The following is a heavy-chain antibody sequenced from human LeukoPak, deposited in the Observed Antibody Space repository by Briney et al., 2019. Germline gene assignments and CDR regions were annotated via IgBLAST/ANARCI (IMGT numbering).Heavy chain of an antibody. CDR1: GFTFSSYA. CDR3: ARDPPLIAVAGTDGY. J-gene: IGHJ4*02. D-gene: IGHD6-19*01. Sequence: PGGSLRLSCAASGFTFSSYAMSWVRQAPGKGLEWVSAISGSGGSTYYADSVKGRFTISRDNAKNSLYLQMNSLRAEDTAVYYCARDPPLIAVAGTDGYWGQGTLVTVSS. CDR2: ISGSGGST. V-gene: IGHV3-23*01.